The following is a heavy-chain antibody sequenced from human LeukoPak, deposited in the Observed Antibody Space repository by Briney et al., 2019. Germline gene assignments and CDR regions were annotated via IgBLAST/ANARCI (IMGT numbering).Heavy chain of an antibody. CDR1: GFTFSSYA. V-gene: IGHV3-30*04. CDR3: ARDDAPNMITFGGVIGLFDY. CDR2: ISYDGSNK. J-gene: IGHJ4*02. Sequence: PGGSLRLSCAASGFTFSSYAMHWVRQAPGKGLEGVAVISYDGSNKYYADSVKGRFTISRDNSKNTLYLQMNSLRAEDTAVYYCARDDAPNMITFGGVIGLFDYWGQGTLVTVSS. D-gene: IGHD3-16*02.